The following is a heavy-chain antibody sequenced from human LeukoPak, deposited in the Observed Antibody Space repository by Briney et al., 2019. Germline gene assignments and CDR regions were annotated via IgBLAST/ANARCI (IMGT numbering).Heavy chain of an antibody. CDR1: GFTFSSYD. D-gene: IGHD3-10*01. V-gene: IGHV3-13*01. Sequence: GGSLRLSCAASGFTFSSYDMHWVRQATGKGLEWVSAIGTAGDTYYPGSVKGRFTISRENAKNSLYLQMNSLRAGDTAVYYCARGLRRGLLWFGGSHHDAFDIWGQGTMVTVSS. CDR2: IGTAGDT. J-gene: IGHJ3*02. CDR3: ARGLRRGLLWFGGSHHDAFDI.